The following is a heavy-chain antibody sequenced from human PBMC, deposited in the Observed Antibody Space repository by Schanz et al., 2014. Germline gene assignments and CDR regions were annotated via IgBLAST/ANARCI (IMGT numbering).Heavy chain of an antibody. V-gene: IGHV3-11*01. J-gene: IGHJ4*02. D-gene: IGHD1-26*01. CDR3: ALGWELPRCFEY. CDR2: ISSSGSII. Sequence: QVQLVESGGGLVKPGGSLRLSCAASGFIFSDYYMNWIRQAPGKGLEWVSYISSSGSIIYYADSVKGRFTISRDNAKNSLNLQMNSLRVEDTAVYYCALGWELPRCFEYWGQGTLVTVSS. CDR1: GFIFSDYY.